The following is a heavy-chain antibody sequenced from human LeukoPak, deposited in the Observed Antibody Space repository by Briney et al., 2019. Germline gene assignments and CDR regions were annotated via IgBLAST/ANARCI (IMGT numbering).Heavy chain of an antibody. J-gene: IGHJ4*02. CDR1: GSTFSSAW. Sequence: PGGSLRLSCAASGSTFSSAWMTWVRQAPGKGLEWVGRIKSKANGGTADYAVPVKGRFTISRDDSSNMLYLQMNSLKTEDTALYYCLPVKGGYPATFDYWGQGTLVTVSS. V-gene: IGHV3-15*01. D-gene: IGHD5-12*01. CDR3: LPVKGGYPATFDY. CDR2: IKSKANGGTA.